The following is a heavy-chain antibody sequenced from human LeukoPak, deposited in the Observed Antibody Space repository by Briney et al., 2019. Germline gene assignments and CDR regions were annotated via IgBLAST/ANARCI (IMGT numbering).Heavy chain of an antibody. D-gene: IGHD2-2*01. CDR1: GFTFSSYW. Sequence: GGSLRLSCAASGFTFSSYWMSWVRQAPGKGLEWVANIKQDGSEKYYVDSVKGRFTISRDNAKNSLYLQMSSLRAEDTAVYYCARTLGYCSSTSCYGTALYWGQGTLVTVSS. CDR2: IKQDGSEK. CDR3: ARTLGYCSSTSCYGTALY. J-gene: IGHJ4*02. V-gene: IGHV3-7*01.